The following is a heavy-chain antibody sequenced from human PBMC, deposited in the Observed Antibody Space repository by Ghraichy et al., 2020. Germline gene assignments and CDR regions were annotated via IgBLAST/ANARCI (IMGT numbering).Heavy chain of an antibody. V-gene: IGHV4-39*01. J-gene: IGHJ3*02. CDR1: GGSISSSSYY. D-gene: IGHD2-15*01. CDR2: IYYSGST. Sequence: ESLNISCTVSGGSISSSSYYWGWIRQPPGKGLEWIGSIYYSGSTYYNPSLKSRVTISVDTSKNQFSLKLSSVTAADTAVYYCARASQDIVVGVAAETGAFDIWGQGKMVTVSS. CDR3: ARASQDIVVGVAAETGAFDI.